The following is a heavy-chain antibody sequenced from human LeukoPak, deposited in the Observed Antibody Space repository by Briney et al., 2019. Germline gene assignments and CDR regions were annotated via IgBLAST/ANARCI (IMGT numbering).Heavy chain of an antibody. V-gene: IGHV3-74*01. J-gene: IGHJ5*02. CDR3: ARVKVGSWDWFDP. Sequence: PGGSLRLSCAASGFTFSSYWMHWVRQAPGKGLVWVSRINTDGSSTSYADSVKGRFTISRDNAKNTAYPQMNSLRAEDTAVYYCARVKVGSWDWFDPWGQGTLVTVSS. CDR2: INTDGSST. D-gene: IGHD1-26*01. CDR1: GFTFSSYW.